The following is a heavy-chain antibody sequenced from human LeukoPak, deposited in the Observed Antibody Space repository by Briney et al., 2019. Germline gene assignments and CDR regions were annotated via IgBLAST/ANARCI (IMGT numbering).Heavy chain of an antibody. CDR3: AHFVVVPAASTALEYYYYYMDV. V-gene: IGHV2-5*01. CDR2: IYWNDDK. J-gene: IGHJ6*03. D-gene: IGHD2-2*01. Sequence: SGPTLVNPTQTLTLTCTFSGFSLSTSGVGVGWIRQPPGKALEWLALIYWNDDKRYSPSLKSRLTITKDTSKNQVVLTMTNMDPVDTATYYCAHFVVVPAASTALEYYYYYMDVWGKGTTVTVSS. CDR1: GFSLSTSGVG.